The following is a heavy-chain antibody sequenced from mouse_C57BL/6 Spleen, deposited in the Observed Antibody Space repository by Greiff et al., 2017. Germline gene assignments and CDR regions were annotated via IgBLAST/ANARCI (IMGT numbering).Heavy chain of an antibody. CDR2: ISSGGDYI. J-gene: IGHJ4*01. CDR3: TRYDYDEAMDY. CDR1: GFTFSSYA. Sequence: EVKLVESGEGLVKPGGSLKLSCAASGFTFSSYAMSWVRQTPEKRLEWVAYISSGGDYIYYADNVKGRVTISRDNARNTLYLQMSSLKSEDTAMYYCTRYDYDEAMDYWGQGTSVTVSS. D-gene: IGHD2-4*01. V-gene: IGHV5-9-1*02.